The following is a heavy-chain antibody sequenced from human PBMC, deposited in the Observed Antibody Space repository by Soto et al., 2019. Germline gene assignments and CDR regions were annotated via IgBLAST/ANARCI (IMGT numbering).Heavy chain of an antibody. V-gene: IGHV1-18*01. J-gene: IGHJ5*02. CDR2: ISAYNGNT. CDR1: GYTFTSYG. CDR3: ARAVPAAKDYSIWFDP. Sequence: ASVKVSCKASGYTFTSYGISWVRQAPGQGLEWMGWISAYNGNTNYAQKLQGRVTMTTDTSTSTAYMELRSLRSDDTAVYYCARAVPAAKDYSIWFDPWGQGTLVTVSS. D-gene: IGHD2-2*01.